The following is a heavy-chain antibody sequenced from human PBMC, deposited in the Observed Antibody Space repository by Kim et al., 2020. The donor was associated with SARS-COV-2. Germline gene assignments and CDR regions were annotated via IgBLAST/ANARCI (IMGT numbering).Heavy chain of an antibody. CDR3: ARVFPIYDFYGMDV. Sequence: ASVKVSCKASGYTFTSYAMNWVRQAPGQGLEWMGWINTNTGNPTYAQGFTGRFVFSLDTSVSTAYLQISSLKAEDTAVYYCARVFPIYDFYGMDVWGQGTTVTVSS. CDR1: GYTFTSYA. D-gene: IGHD3-3*01. CDR2: INTNTGNP. J-gene: IGHJ6*02. V-gene: IGHV7-4-1*02.